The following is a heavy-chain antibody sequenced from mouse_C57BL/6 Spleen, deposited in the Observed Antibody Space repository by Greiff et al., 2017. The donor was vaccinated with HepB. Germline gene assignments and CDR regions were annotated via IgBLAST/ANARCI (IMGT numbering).Heavy chain of an antibody. CDR2: INPSSGYT. D-gene: IGHD1-1*01. Sequence: VQLQQSGAELAKPGASVKLSCKASGYTFTSYWMHWVKQRPGQGLEWIGYINPSSGYTKYNQKFKDKATLTADKYSSTAYMQLSSLTYEDSAVYYCARGSSYEYAMDYWGQGTSVTVSS. CDR1: GYTFTSYW. V-gene: IGHV1-7*01. CDR3: ARGSSYEYAMDY. J-gene: IGHJ4*01.